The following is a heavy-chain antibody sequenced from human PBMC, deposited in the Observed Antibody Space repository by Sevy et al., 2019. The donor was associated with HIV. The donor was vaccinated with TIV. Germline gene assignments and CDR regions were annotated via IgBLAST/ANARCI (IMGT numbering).Heavy chain of an antibody. J-gene: IGHJ4*02. V-gene: IGHV4-61*01. D-gene: IGHD3-22*01. CDR3: AREPYFFDKSGYYWDY. CDR2: VYNTGST. CDR1: GVSVSSDTYY. Sequence: SETLSLTCAVSGVSVSSDTYYWSWIRQPPGKGLEWIGYVYNTGSTNYSPSFKSRVTISVDTSKNQFSLGLFSLAAADTAVYYCAREPYFFDKSGYYWDYWGQGALVTVSS.